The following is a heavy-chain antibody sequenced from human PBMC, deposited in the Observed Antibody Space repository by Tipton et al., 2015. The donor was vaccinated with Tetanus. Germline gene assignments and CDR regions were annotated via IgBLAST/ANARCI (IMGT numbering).Heavy chain of an antibody. D-gene: IGHD3-16*02. CDR1: GGSVNSGGYY. CDR2: FHYSGPT. Sequence: GLVKPSETLSLTCTVSGGSVNSGGYYWSWIRQPPGKGLEWIGNFHYSGPTYYDPSLTSRATISVDTSKNQFSLDLTSVTAADTAVYYCARESSYYMDVWGKGTTVTVSS. J-gene: IGHJ6*03. CDR3: ARESSYYMDV. V-gene: IGHV4-61*08.